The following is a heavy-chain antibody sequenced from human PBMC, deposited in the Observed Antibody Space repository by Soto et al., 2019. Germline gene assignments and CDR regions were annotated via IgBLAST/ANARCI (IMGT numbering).Heavy chain of an antibody. CDR1: GFTLSTYE. J-gene: IGHJ3*02. CDR3: ARAPVIDDAFDI. Sequence: GGSLRLSCAASGFTLSTYEMHWVRQAPGKGLEWVAVISYDGSNKYYADSVKGRFTISRDNSKNTLYLQMNSLRAEDTAVYYCARAPVIDDAFDIWGKGTMVPVSS. CDR2: ISYDGSNK. D-gene: IGHD2-21*01. V-gene: IGHV3-30-3*01.